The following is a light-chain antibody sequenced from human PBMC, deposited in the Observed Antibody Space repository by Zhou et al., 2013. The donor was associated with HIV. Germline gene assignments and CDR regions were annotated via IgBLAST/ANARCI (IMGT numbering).Light chain of an antibody. CDR3: MQGTHWPPT. V-gene: IGKV2-28*01. CDR2: LGS. J-gene: IGKJ4*01. Sequence: DILMTQSPLSLPVTPGEPASISCRSSQSLLHSNGYNYLNWFLQKPGQSPQLLIYLGSNRASGVPDRFSGSGSGTDFTLKISRVEAEDVGVYYCMQGTHWPPTFGGGTKVEIK. CDR1: QSLLHSNGYNY.